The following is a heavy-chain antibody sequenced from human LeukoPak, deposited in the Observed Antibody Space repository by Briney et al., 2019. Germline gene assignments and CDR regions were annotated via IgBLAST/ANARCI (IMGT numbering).Heavy chain of an antibody. CDR1: GFTFSNYA. CDR2: ISGSGAST. J-gene: IGHJ4*02. V-gene: IGHV3-23*01. Sequence: PGGSLRLSCAASGFTFSNYALSWVRQGPGKGLEWASSISGSGASTYYADSVKGRFTISRDNSKNTMYLQMQSLRAEDTAVYYCAKGIGSGSYLGSCDYWGQGTLVTVSS. CDR3: AKGIGSGSYLGSCDY. D-gene: IGHD3-10*01.